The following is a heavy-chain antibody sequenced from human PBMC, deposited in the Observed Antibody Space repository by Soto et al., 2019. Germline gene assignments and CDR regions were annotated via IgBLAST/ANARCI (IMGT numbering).Heavy chain of an antibody. CDR3: ASDQIERGTAMVNGDYYYYGMDV. D-gene: IGHD5-18*01. CDR1: GGTFSSYA. CDR2: IIPIFGTA. V-gene: IGHV1-69*01. J-gene: IGHJ6*02. Sequence: QVQLVQSGAEVKQPGSSVKVSCKASGGTFSSYAISWVRQAPGQGLEWMGGIIPIFGTANYAQKFQGRVTITADESTSTAYRELSSLRSEDTAVYYCASDQIERGTAMVNGDYYYYGMDVWGQGTTVTVSS.